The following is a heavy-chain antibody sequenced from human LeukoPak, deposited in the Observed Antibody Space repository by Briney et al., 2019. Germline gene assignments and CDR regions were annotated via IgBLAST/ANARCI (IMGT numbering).Heavy chain of an antibody. CDR2: ISYDGSNK. D-gene: IGHD6-6*01. V-gene: IGHV3-30-3*01. Sequence: PGRSLRLSCAASGFTFSSYAMHWVRQAPGKGLEWVAVISYDGSNKYYADSVKGRFTISRDNSKNTLYLQMNSLRAEDTAVYYCAREYLTSPEYSSSPGYWGQGTLVTVSS. CDR3: AREYLTSPEYSSSPGY. J-gene: IGHJ4*02. CDR1: GFTFSSYA.